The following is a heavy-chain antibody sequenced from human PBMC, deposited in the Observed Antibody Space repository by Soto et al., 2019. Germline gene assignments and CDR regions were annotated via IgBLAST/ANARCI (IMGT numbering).Heavy chain of an antibody. D-gene: IGHD1-20*01. CDR1: RFTFSDFA. CDR2: IGGGGTDT. V-gene: IGHV3-23*01. CDR3: AKDAVPYNGKWDWFDS. J-gene: IGHJ5*01. Sequence: DVQLLESGGGVVQPGGSLTLSCAASRFTFSDFAMSWVRQAPGKGLEWVSSIGGGGTDTYYADSVKGRFTISRDNSKNTLYLQMDSLRDEDTAVYYCAKDAVPYNGKWDWFDSWGQGTLVIVSS.